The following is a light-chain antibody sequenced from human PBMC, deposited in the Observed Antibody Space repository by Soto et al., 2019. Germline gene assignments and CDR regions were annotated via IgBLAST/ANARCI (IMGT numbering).Light chain of an antibody. Sequence: EIVLTQSPGTLSLSPGEKATLSCRASQSVGSAYLAWYQQRPGQAPRLLIYGGSGRATGIPDRFSGRGSGTDFSLTISRLEPEDFALYDFQQNDTSPITFGQGTRLEIK. J-gene: IGKJ5*01. CDR1: QSVGSAY. CDR2: GGS. CDR3: QQNDTSPIT. V-gene: IGKV3-20*01.